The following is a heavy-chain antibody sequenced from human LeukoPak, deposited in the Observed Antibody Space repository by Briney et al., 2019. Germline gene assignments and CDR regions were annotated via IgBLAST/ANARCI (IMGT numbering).Heavy chain of an antibody. V-gene: IGHV3-21*01. D-gene: IGHD6-6*01. CDR2: ISSSSSYI. CDR1: GFTFSSYS. Sequence: GGSLRLSCAASGFTFSSYSMNWVRQAPGKGLEWVSSISSSSSYIYHADSVKGRFTISRDNAKNSLYLQMNSLRAEDTAVYYCARDQGGSSSPFDYWGQGTLVTVSS. CDR3: ARDQGGSSSPFDY. J-gene: IGHJ4*02.